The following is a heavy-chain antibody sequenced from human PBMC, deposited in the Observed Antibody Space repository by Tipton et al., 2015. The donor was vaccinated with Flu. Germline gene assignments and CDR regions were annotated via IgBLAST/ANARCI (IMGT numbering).Heavy chain of an antibody. CDR3: ATLGNSGTDGFDI. Sequence: SLRLSCAASGFLFSSFTINWVRQAPGKGLEWVSSISGTSAYTYYADSLKGRLTISRDNAKNTLYLQMNGLTSEDTAVYYCATLGNSGTDGFDIWGQGTMVTISS. CDR2: ISGTSAYT. D-gene: IGHD5-12*01. J-gene: IGHJ3*02. V-gene: IGHV3-21*01. CDR1: GFLFSSFT.